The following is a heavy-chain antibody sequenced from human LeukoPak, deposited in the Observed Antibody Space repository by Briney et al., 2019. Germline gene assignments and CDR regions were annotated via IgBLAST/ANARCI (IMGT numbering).Heavy chain of an antibody. V-gene: IGHV1-69*13. Sequence: SVKVSCKASGGTFSSYAISWVRQARGQGLEWMGGIIPIFGTANYAQKFQGRVTITADESTSTAYMELSSLRSEDTAVYYCARLPLRSIAVGYYGMDVWGQGTTVTVSS. CDR2: IIPIFGTA. D-gene: IGHD6-6*01. J-gene: IGHJ6*02. CDR3: ARLPLRSIAVGYYGMDV. CDR1: GGTFSSYA.